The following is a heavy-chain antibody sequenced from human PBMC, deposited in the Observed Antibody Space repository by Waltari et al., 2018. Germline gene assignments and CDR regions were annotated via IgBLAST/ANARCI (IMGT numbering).Heavy chain of an antibody. CDR1: GFTFSSDW. Sequence: EVQLVESGGGLVQPGGSLRLSCAASGFTFSSDWMSWVRQAPGKGLEWVANIKQDGSEKYYVDSVKGRFTISRDNAKNSLYLQMNSLRAEDTAVYYCASAYDSSSFDYWGQGTLVTVSS. CDR2: IKQDGSEK. D-gene: IGHD3-22*01. CDR3: ASAYDSSSFDY. V-gene: IGHV3-7*01. J-gene: IGHJ4*02.